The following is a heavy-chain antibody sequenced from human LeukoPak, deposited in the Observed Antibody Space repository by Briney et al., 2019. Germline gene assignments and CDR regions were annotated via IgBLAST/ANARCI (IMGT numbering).Heavy chain of an antibody. CDR2: ISSSSTYI. V-gene: IGHV3-21*01. J-gene: IGHJ4*02. D-gene: IGHD4-17*01. CDR3: ARLGARQMLEY. Sequence: GGSLRLSCAGSGFTISTFGMNWVRQAPGKGLEWVSSISSSSTYIYYADSLQGRFTISRDNAKNSLYLQMNSLRAEDTAVYYCARLGARQMLEYWGQGTLVTVSS. CDR1: GFTISTFG.